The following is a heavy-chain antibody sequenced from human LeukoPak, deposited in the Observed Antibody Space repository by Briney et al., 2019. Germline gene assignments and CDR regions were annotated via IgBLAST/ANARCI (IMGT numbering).Heavy chain of an antibody. D-gene: IGHD6-19*01. CDR2: IYYSGST. CDR1: GGSISSGDYY. V-gene: IGHV4-30-4*08. J-gene: IGHJ4*02. Sequence: SQTLSLTCTVCGGSISSGDYYWSWIRQPPGKGLEWIGYIYYSGSTYYNPSLKSRVTISVDTSKNQFSLKLSSVTAADTAVYYCARVLSYKQWLFDYWGQGTLVTVSS. CDR3: ARVLSYKQWLFDY.